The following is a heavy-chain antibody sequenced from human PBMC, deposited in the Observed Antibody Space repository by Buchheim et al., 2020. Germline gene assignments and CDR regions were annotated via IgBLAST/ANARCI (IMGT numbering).Heavy chain of an antibody. Sequence: EVQLVESGGGLVQPGGSLRLSCTASGFTFSTYWMHWVCQAPGKGLVWVSRINSDGSDTSYADSVKGRFTISRDKAKNTLYLQMNSLRAEDTTVYYCAREGYSGSYFFWGQGTL. CDR2: INSDGSDT. CDR1: GFTFSTYW. D-gene: IGHD1-26*01. CDR3: AREGYSGSYFF. J-gene: IGHJ4*02. V-gene: IGHV3-74*01.